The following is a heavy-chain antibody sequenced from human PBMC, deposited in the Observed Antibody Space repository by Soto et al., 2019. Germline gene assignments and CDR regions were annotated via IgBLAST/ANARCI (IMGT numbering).Heavy chain of an antibody. Sequence: QVQLQESGPGLVKPSQTLSLTCTVSGGSISSGGYYWSWIRQHPGKGLEWIGYIYYSGSTYYNPSLKSRVTISVDTSKNQFPLKLSSVTAADTAVYYCAREALHYGDYGARTINWFDPWGQGTLVTVSS. J-gene: IGHJ5*02. CDR1: GGSISSGGYY. V-gene: IGHV4-31*03. CDR2: IYYSGST. CDR3: AREALHYGDYGARTINWFDP. D-gene: IGHD4-17*01.